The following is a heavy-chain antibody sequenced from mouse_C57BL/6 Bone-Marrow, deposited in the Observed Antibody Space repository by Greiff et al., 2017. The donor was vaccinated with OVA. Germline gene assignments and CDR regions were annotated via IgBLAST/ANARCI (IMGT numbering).Heavy chain of an antibody. J-gene: IGHJ3*01. D-gene: IGHD4-1*01. Sequence: QVQLKESGPGLVQPSQSLSITCTVSGFSLTSYGVHWVRQSPGTGLEWLGVIWSGGSTDYNAAFISRLSISKDNSKSQVFFKMNSLQADDTAIYYCARNTLNWDLAYWGQGTLVTVSA. CDR3: ARNTLNWDLAY. CDR2: IWSGGST. CDR1: GFSLTSYG. V-gene: IGHV2-2*01.